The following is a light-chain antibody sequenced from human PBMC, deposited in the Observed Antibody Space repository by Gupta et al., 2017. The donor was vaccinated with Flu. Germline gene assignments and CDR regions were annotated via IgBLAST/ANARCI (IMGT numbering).Light chain of an antibody. V-gene: IGLV2-23*01. CDR3: CSYVASSTRVG. J-gene: IGLJ2*01. CDR2: EDI. CDR1: GSDVGSYNL. Sequence: SALPQPASVSGSPGRPVTISCTGSGSDVGSYNLVSWYQQYPGKAPKLMSYEDIKRPSGVSNRFSGSKSGNMASLTISGLQAEDEADYYCCSYVASSTRVGFGGGTKLTVL.